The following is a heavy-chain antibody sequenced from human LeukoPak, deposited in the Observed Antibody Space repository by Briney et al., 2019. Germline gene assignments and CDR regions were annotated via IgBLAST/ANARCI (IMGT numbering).Heavy chain of an antibody. J-gene: IGHJ3*02. CDR3: ARRGWGSAFDI. Sequence: GGSLRLSCAASGFTFSSYRMSWVRQAPGKGLEWVSSISASSNNIYYADSVKGRFTVSRDNAKNSLYLQINSLRAEDTAVYYCARRGWGSAFDIWGQGTMVTVSS. CDR1: GFTFSSYR. D-gene: IGHD3-16*01. V-gene: IGHV3-48*01. CDR2: ISASSNNI.